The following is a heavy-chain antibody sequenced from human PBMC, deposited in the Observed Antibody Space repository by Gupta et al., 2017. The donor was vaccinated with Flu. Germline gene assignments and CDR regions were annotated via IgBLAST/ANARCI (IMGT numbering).Heavy chain of an antibody. CDR3: AKDRSGNPAIDY. Sequence: EVQLLESGGGVVQPGASLRPSCVVSGLTFSDSAMNWVRQAPGKVLEWLSTVGAGGDRTYYADSVMDRFTISRDNSKNTIYLQMNSLTGDDTAVYYCAKDRSGNPAIDYWGQGALVTVSA. CDR2: VGAGGDRT. CDR1: GLTFSDSA. D-gene: IGHD6-13*01. V-gene: IGHV3-23*01. J-gene: IGHJ4*02.